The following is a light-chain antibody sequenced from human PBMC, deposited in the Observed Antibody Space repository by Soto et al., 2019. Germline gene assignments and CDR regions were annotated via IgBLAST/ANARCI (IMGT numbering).Light chain of an antibody. J-gene: IGLJ1*01. CDR2: EVT. Sequence: QSVLTQAASVSGSPGQSITISCTGTTSDFGFYNYVSWYQHHPGKAPKLLIYEVTNRHSGVSNRFSGSKSGNTASLTISGLQAEDEADYYCSSYTSSSLYVFGTGTKVTVL. CDR1: TSDFGFYNY. V-gene: IGLV2-14*01. CDR3: SSYTSSSLYV.